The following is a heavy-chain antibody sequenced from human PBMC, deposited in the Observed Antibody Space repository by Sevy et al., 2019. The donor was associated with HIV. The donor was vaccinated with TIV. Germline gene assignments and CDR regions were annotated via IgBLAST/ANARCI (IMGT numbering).Heavy chain of an antibody. V-gene: IGHV3-23*01. CDR2: ISGSGGST. CDR3: AKEGTTMVRGVIIKPDNWFDP. J-gene: IGHJ5*02. CDR1: GFTFSSYA. Sequence: GGSLRLSCAASGFTFSSYAMRWVRQAPGKGLEWVSAISGSGGSTYYADSVKGRFTISRDNSKNTLYLQMNSLRAEDTAVYYCAKEGTTMVRGVIIKPDNWFDPCGQGTLVTVSS. D-gene: IGHD3-10*01.